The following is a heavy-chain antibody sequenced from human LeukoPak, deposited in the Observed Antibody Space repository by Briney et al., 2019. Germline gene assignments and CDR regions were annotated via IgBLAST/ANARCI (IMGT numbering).Heavy chain of an antibody. CDR3: ARDLGEDYGGNTYYFDY. Sequence: GASVKVSCKASGYTFTGYYMHWVRQAPGQGLEWMGWINPNSGGTNYAQKLQGRVTITADESTSTAYMELSSLRSEDTAVYYCARDLGEDYGGNTYYFDYWGQGTLVTVSS. V-gene: IGHV1-2*02. CDR2: INPNSGGT. CDR1: GYTFTGYY. J-gene: IGHJ4*02. D-gene: IGHD4-23*01.